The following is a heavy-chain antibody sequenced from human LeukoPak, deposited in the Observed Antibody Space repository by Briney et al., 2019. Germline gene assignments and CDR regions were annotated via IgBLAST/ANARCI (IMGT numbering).Heavy chain of an antibody. CDR1: GFTFSSSW. CDR2: IKEDGTAK. V-gene: IGHV3-7*01. D-gene: IGHD5-12*01. Sequence: PGGSLRLSCAASGFTFSSSWMAWVRQAPGKGLEWVGNIKEDGTAKNYVVSVRGRFTISRDNAKNSLYLQMNGLRGEDTAVYYCTRDSGYNAFDIWGQGTMVTVSS. J-gene: IGHJ3*02. CDR3: TRDSGYNAFDI.